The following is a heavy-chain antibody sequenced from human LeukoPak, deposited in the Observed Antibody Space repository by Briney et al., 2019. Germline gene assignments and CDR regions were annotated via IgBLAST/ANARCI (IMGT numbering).Heavy chain of an antibody. CDR3: ARDGGYYYDSSGYNFDY. CDR1: GFTFSSYS. CDR2: ISSSSSYI. V-gene: IGHV3-21*01. D-gene: IGHD3-22*01. Sequence: GGSLRLSRAASGFTFSSYSMNWVRQAPGKGLEWVSSISSSSSYIYYADSVKGRFTISRDNAKNSLYLQMNSLRAEDTAVYYCARDGGYYYDSSGYNFDYWGQGTLVTVSS. J-gene: IGHJ4*02.